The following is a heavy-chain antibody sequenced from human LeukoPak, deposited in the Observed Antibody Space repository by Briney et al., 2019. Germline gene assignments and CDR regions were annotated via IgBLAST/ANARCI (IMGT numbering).Heavy chain of an antibody. D-gene: IGHD6-13*01. J-gene: IGHJ4*02. Sequence: PSETLSLTCTVSGGSISSSSYYWGWIRQPPGKGLEWIGSIYYSGSTYYNPSLKSRVTISVDTSKNQFSLKLSSVTAADTAVYYCATDGGQQLTFDYWGQGTLVTVSS. CDR1: GGSISSSSYY. CDR3: ATDGGQQLTFDY. V-gene: IGHV4-39*07. CDR2: IYYSGST.